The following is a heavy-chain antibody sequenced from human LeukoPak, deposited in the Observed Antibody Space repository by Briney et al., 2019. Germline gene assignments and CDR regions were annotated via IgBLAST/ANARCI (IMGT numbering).Heavy chain of an antibody. V-gene: IGHV3-9*01. CDR2: ISWNSGSI. J-gene: IGHJ6*02. CDR1: GFTFDDYA. CDR3: ARGSFYGMDV. Sequence: KSGGSLRLSCAASGFTFDDYAMHWVRQAPGKGLEWVSGISWNSGSIGYADSVKGRFTISRDNAKNTLYLQMNSLRAEDTAVYYCARGSFYGMDVWGQGTTVTVSS.